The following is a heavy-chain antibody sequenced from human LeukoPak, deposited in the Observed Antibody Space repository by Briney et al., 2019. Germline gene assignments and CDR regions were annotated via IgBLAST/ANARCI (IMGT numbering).Heavy chain of an antibody. V-gene: IGHV3-23*01. CDR3: AKAGKSSPWDGYNLAPFDY. J-gene: IGHJ4*02. Sequence: PGGSLRLSCAASGFTFSSYAMSWVRQAPGKGLEWVSAISGSGGSTYYADSVKGRFTISRDNSKNTLYLQMNSLRAEDTAVYYCAKAGKSSPWDGYNLAPFDYWGQGTLVTVSS. D-gene: IGHD5-12*01. CDR1: GFTFSSYA. CDR2: ISGSGGST.